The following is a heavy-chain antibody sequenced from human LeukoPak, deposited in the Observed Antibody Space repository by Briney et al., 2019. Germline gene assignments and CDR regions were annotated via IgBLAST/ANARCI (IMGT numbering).Heavy chain of an antibody. J-gene: IGHJ5*02. D-gene: IGHD2-2*01. Sequence: SETLSLTCTVSGGSISSYYWSWIRQPAGKGLEWIGRIYTSGSTNYNPSLKSRVTMSVDTSKNQFSLKLSSVTAADTAVYYCARGMAHCSSTSCYRSWFDPWGQGTLVTVSS. V-gene: IGHV4-4*07. CDR2: IYTSGST. CDR1: GGSISSYY. CDR3: ARGMAHCSSTSCYRSWFDP.